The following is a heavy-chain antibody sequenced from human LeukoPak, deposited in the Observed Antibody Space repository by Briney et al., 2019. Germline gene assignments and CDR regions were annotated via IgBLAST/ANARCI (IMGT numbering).Heavy chain of an antibody. D-gene: IGHD3-10*01. CDR2: IVVGSGNT. CDR3: ARVRGSGSSASTY. Sequence: GASVKVSCKASGFTFTSSAVQWVRQARGQRLEWIGWIVVGSGNTNYAQKFQERVTITRDMSTSTAYMELSSLRYDDTAVYYCARVRGSGSSASTYWGQGTLVTVSS. V-gene: IGHV1-58*01. J-gene: IGHJ4*02. CDR1: GFTFTSSA.